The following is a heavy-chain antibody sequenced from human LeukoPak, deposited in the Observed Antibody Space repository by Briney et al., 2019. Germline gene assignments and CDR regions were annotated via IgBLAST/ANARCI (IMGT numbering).Heavy chain of an antibody. V-gene: IGHV3-23*01. Sequence: PGGSLRLSCAASGFTFNNYAMNWVRQAPGKGLEWVSGISSSGGSTYYADSVQGRFTIFRDNSKSTLYLQMNSLRAEDTAVYYCAKKVGGVYAFDIWGQGTMVTVSS. CDR3: AKKVGGVYAFDI. CDR1: GFTFNNYA. J-gene: IGHJ3*02. CDR2: ISSSGGST. D-gene: IGHD3-16*01.